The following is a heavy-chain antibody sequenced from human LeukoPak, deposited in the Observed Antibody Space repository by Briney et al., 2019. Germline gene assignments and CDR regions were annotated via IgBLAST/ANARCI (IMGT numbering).Heavy chain of an antibody. CDR1: GFTFSNYG. D-gene: IGHD6-19*01. CDR2: ISYDGSNK. CDR3: RAAAGVGDAFDI. J-gene: IGHJ3*02. Sequence: GGSLRLSCAASGFTFSNYGMHWVRQAPGKGLEWVTFISYDGSNKYYTDFVKGRFTISRDNSKNTLYMQMNSLRPEDTAVYYCRAAAGVGDAFDIWGQGTMVTVCS. V-gene: IGHV3-30*02.